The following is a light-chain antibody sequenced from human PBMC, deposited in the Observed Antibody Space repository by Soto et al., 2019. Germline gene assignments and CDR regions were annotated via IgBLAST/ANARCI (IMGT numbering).Light chain of an antibody. V-gene: IGLV2-14*01. Sequence: QSVLTQPASVSESPGQSITISCTGTSRDVGGYNYVSWYQQHPGEVPRLVIYGVSNRPSGVSSRFSGSKSGNTASLTISGLLAEDEADYYCSSYTSSSTYVFGTGTMVTVL. CDR2: GVS. CDR3: SSYTSSSTYV. CDR1: SRDVGGYNY. J-gene: IGLJ1*01.